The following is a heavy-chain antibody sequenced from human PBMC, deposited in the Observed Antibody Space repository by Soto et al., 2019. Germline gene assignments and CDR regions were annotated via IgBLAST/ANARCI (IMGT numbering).Heavy chain of an antibody. J-gene: IGHJ4*02. CDR2: INAGNGST. D-gene: IGHD6-13*01. CDR1: GYTFTSYA. V-gene: IGHV1-3*01. CDR3: ASFRHSSSWLYFDY. Sequence: ASVKVSCKASGYTFTSYAMHWVRQAPGQRLEWMGWINAGNGSTKYSQKFQGRVTITRDTSASTAYMELSSLRSEDTAVYYCASFRHSSSWLYFDYWGQGTLVTVSS.